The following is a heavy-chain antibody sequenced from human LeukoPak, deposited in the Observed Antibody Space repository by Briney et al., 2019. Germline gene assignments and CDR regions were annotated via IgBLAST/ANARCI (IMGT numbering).Heavy chain of an antibody. CDR2: INHSGRT. J-gene: IGHJ4*02. V-gene: IGHV4-34*01. CDR1: GGSFSGYY. D-gene: IGHD3-22*01. Sequence: SETLSLTCAVYGGSFSGYYWSWIRQPPGKGLEWIGEINHSGRTNCNPSLKSRVTISVDTSKDQFSLKLSSVTAADTAVYYCARVYYYDSSGYYYLRHFDYWGQGTLVTVSS. CDR3: ARVYYYDSSGYYYLRHFDY.